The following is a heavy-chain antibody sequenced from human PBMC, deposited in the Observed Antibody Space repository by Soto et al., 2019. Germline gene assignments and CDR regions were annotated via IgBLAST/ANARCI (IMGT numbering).Heavy chain of an antibody. CDR3: AKRIAAAGLYYFDY. V-gene: IGHV3-23*01. CDR2: ISGSGGST. J-gene: IGHJ4*02. CDR1: GFTFSSYA. D-gene: IGHD6-13*01. Sequence: EVQLLESGGGLVQPGGSLRLSCAASGFTFSSYAMSWVRQAPGKGLEWVSAISGSGGSTYYADSVKGRFTISRDNSKNSLYLQIKSLRAEDTAVYYCAKRIAAAGLYYFDYWGQGTLVTVSS.